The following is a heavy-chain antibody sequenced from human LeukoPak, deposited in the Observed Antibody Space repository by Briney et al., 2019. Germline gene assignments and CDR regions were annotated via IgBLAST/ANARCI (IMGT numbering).Heavy chain of an antibody. CDR2: IKSKTDGGTT. V-gene: IGHV3-15*01. CDR3: TTDKGMIVAEYYFDY. J-gene: IGHJ4*02. CDR1: GFTSSNAW. Sequence: PGGSLRLSCAASGFTSSNAWMSSVRQAPGKGLEWVGRIKSKTDGGTTDYAAPVKGRFTISRDDSKNTLYLQMNSLKTEDTAVYYCTTDKGMIVAEYYFDYWGQGTLVTVSS. D-gene: IGHD3-22*01.